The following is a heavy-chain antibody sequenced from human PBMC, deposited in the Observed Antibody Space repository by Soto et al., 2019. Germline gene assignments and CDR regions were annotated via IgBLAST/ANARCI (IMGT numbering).Heavy chain of an antibody. CDR3: ARDIMVRGNYYYYGMDV. Sequence: PSETLSLTCTVSGGSISSGGYYWSWIRQHPGKGLEWIGYIYYSGSTYYNPSLKSRVTISVDTSKNQFSLKLSSVTAADTAVYYCARDIMVRGNYYYYGMDVWGQVTTVTVSS. CDR1: GGSISSGGYY. CDR2: IYYSGST. V-gene: IGHV4-31*03. D-gene: IGHD3-10*01. J-gene: IGHJ6*02.